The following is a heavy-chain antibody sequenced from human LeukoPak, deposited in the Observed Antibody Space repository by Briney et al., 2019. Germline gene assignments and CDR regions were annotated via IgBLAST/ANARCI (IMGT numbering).Heavy chain of an antibody. Sequence: GASLTPSCAACGFTLNSYAMGWVPDAPGKGLEWVSEISSSGGSTYYADSEKGRFSISRDNSKNTLYLQINSRRAERTAVNYLGKDVTFDAFYMGGQGTMVTVS. V-gene: IGHV3-23*01. CDR2: ISSSGGST. D-gene: IGHD2-21*02. CDR3: GKDVTFDAFYM. CDR1: GFTLNSYA. J-gene: IGHJ3*02.